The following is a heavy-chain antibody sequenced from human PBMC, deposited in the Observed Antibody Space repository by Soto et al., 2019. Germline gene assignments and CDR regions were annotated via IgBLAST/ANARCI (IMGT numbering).Heavy chain of an antibody. CDR1: AGSTSSSSYY. D-gene: IGHD2-15*01. CDR3: ARLPGYCSADSCRIDY. CDR2: IYYSGST. Sequence: SEKLSLTCTVSAGSTSSSSYYWGWIRQPPGKGLEWIGSIYYSGSTYYNLSLKSRVTISVDTSKNQFSLKLSSVTAADTAVYFCARLPGYCSADSCRIDYWGQGTLVSVS. J-gene: IGHJ4*02. V-gene: IGHV4-39*01.